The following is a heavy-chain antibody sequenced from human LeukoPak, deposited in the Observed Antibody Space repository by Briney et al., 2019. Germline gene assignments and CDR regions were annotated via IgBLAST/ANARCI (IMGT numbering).Heavy chain of an antibody. CDR2: IYYSGST. CDR1: GGSISSYY. Sequence: NPSETLSLTCTVSGGSISSYYWSWIRQPPGKGLEWIGYIYYSGSTNYNPSLKSRVTISVDTSKNQFSLKLSSVTAADTAVYYCARASLNNYYYYGMDVWGQGTTVTVSS. CDR3: ARASLNNYYYYGMDV. D-gene: IGHD1/OR15-1a*01. J-gene: IGHJ6*02. V-gene: IGHV4-59*12.